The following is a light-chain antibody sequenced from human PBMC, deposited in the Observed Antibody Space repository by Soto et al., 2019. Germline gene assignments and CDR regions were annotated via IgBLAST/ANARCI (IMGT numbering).Light chain of an antibody. V-gene: IGLV2-8*01. Sequence: QSVLTQPPSASGSPGQSVTISCTGTSSDVGGYNYVSWYQQHPGKAPKLMIYEVIKRPSGVPDRFSGSKSGNTASLTVSVIQAEDEADYYCSSYAGSNNFVFGTGTKLTVL. CDR2: EVI. J-gene: IGLJ1*01. CDR1: SSDVGGYNY. CDR3: SSYAGSNNFV.